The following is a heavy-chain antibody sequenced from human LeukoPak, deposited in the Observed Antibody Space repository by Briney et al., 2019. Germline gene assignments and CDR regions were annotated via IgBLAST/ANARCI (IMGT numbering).Heavy chain of an antibody. V-gene: IGHV4-59*08. J-gene: IGHJ4*02. CDR3: ARLASSGWSHCDY. Sequence: RSSETLSLTCTVSGGSISGYYWSWIRQPPGKGPEWIGYIYYSGSTNYNPSLKSRVTISVGTSKNQFSLKMNSVTAADTAVYYCARLASSGWSHCDYWGQGTLVTVSS. CDR1: GGSISGYY. D-gene: IGHD6-19*01. CDR2: IYYSGST.